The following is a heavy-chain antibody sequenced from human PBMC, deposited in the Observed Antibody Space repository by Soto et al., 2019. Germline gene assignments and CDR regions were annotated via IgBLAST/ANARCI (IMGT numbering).Heavy chain of an antibody. CDR1: GYTFTSYA. Sequence: RASVKVSCKASGYTFTSYAMHWVRQAPGQRLEWMGWINAGNGNTKYSQKFQGRVTITRDTSASTAYMELSSLRSEDTAVYYCARGRYCSSTSCYDGGYWYFDLWGRGTLVTVSS. D-gene: IGHD2-2*01. J-gene: IGHJ2*01. CDR2: INAGNGNT. CDR3: ARGRYCSSTSCYDGGYWYFDL. V-gene: IGHV1-3*01.